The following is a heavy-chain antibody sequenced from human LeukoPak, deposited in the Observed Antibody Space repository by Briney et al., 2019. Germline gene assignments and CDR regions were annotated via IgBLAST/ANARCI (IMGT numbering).Heavy chain of an antibody. CDR3: ARGTTVTTLRYYYYYMDV. CDR2: IRYDGSNK. CDR1: GFTFSSYG. J-gene: IGHJ6*03. V-gene: IGHV3-30*02. D-gene: IGHD4-17*01. Sequence: GGSLRLSCAASGFTFSSYGMHWVRQAPGKGLEWVAFIRYDGSNKYYADSVKGRFTTSRDNSKSTLYLQMNSLRAEDTAVYYCARGTTVTTLRYYYYYMDVWGKGTTVTISS.